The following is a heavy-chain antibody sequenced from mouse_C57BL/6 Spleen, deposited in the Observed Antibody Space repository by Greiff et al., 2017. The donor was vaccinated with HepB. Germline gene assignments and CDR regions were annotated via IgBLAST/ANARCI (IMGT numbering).Heavy chain of an antibody. CDR1: GYTFTSYW. D-gene: IGHD1-1*01. CDR2: IHPNSGST. Sequence: QVQLQQPGAELVKPGASVKLSCKASGYTFTSYWMHWVKQRPGQGLEWIGMIHPNSGSTNYNEKFKSKATLTVDKSSSTAYIQLSSLTSEDSAVYYCARGNYYGSSGNYFDYWGQGTTLTVSS. V-gene: IGHV1-64*01. J-gene: IGHJ2*01. CDR3: ARGNYYGSSGNYFDY.